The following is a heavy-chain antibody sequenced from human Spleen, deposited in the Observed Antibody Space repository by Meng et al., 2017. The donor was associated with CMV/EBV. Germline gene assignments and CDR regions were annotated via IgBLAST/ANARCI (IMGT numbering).Heavy chain of an antibody. CDR3: ARVPSLGYCSSTSCPRGTYFDY. CDR2: INHSGST. J-gene: IGHJ4*02. D-gene: IGHD2-2*01. CDR1: DYY. V-gene: IGHV4-34*01. Sequence: DYYWSWIRQPPGKGLEWIGEINHSGSTNYNPSLKSRVTISVDTSKNQFSLRLSSVTAADTAVYHCARVPSLGYCSSTSCPRGTYFDYWGQGTLVTVSS.